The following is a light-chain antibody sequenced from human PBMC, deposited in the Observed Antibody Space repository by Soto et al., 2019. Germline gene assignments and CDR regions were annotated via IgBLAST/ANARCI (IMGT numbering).Light chain of an antibody. Sequence: EIVLTQSPGTLSLSPGERATLSCRASQSVSSSYLAWYQQKPGQAPRLRIYGASSRATGIPDRFSGSGSGTDFTLTISRLEPEDFAVYYCQQYGSSPRTFGQGTRWIS. CDR2: GAS. CDR3: QQYGSSPRT. CDR1: QSVSSSY. J-gene: IGKJ1*01. V-gene: IGKV3-20*01.